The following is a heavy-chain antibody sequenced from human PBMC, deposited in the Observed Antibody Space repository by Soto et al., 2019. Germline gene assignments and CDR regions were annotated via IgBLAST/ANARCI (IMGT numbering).Heavy chain of an antibody. Sequence: ASVKVSCKASGYTFTGYYMHWVRQAPGQGLEWMGWINPNSGGTNYAQKFQGWVTMTRDTSISTAYMELSRLRSDDTAVYYCARDSSGSYRGYYYYMDVWGKGTTVTVSS. V-gene: IGHV1-2*04. CDR2: INPNSGGT. CDR3: ARDSSGSYRGYYYYMDV. J-gene: IGHJ6*03. CDR1: GYTFTGYY. D-gene: IGHD1-26*01.